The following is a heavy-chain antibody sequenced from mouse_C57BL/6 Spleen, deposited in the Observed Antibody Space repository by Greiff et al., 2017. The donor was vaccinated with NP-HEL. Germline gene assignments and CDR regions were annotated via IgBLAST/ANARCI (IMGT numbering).Heavy chain of an antibody. D-gene: IGHD1-1*01. J-gene: IGHJ1*03. V-gene: IGHV5-17*01. Sequence: EVQLQESGGGLVKPGGSLKLSCAASGFTFSDYGMHWVRQAPEKGLEWVAYISSGSSTIYYADTVKGRFTISRDNAKNTLFLQMTSLRSEDTAMYYCAGGYGSSYGWYFDVWGTGTTVTVSS. CDR1: GFTFSDYG. CDR3: AGGYGSSYGWYFDV. CDR2: ISSGSSTI.